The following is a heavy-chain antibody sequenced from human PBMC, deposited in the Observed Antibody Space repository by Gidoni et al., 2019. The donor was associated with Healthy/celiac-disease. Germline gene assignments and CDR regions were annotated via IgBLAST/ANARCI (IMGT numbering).Heavy chain of an antibody. J-gene: IGHJ4*02. CDR2: IHRDGSST. D-gene: IGHD6-19*01. CDR3: ARTGLGQWLSSIFFY. CDR1: GFPFSSYW. V-gene: IGHV3-74*01. Sequence: EVQLVESGGGLVQPGGSLRLSCAASGFPFSSYWMHWVRQAPGKGLVWVSRIHRDGSSTSYADSVKGRFTISRDNAKNTLYLQMNSLRAEDTAVYYCARTGLGQWLSSIFFYWGQGTLVTVSS.